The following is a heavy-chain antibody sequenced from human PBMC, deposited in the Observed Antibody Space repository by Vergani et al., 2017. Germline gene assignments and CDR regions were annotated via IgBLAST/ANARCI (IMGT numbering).Heavy chain of an antibody. V-gene: IGHV1-24*01. J-gene: IGHJ4*02. CDR1: GYTLTELS. D-gene: IGHD6-13*01. CDR2: FDPEGGET. Sequence: QVQLVQSGAEVKKPGASVKVSCKVSGYTLTELSMHWVRQAPGKGLEWLGGFDPEGGETIYAQKFQGRVTITEDTPTNTAYMELSSLRSEETAVYYCATVEAEYSGSWVALDYFDYWGQGTLVTVSS. CDR3: ATVEAEYSGSWVALDYFDY.